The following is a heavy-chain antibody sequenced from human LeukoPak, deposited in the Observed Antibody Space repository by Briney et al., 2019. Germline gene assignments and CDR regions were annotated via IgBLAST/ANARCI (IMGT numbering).Heavy chain of an antibody. D-gene: IGHD6-6*01. J-gene: IGHJ5*02. CDR1: GGSFSGYY. CDR2: INHSGST. CDR3: ARRRSSSKWYNWFDP. Sequence: SETLSLTCAVYGGSFSGYYWSWIRQPPGKGLEWIGEINHSGSTNYNPSLKSRVTISVDTSKNQFSLKLSSVTAADTAVYYCARRRSSSKWYNWFDPWGQGTLVTVSS. V-gene: IGHV4-34*01.